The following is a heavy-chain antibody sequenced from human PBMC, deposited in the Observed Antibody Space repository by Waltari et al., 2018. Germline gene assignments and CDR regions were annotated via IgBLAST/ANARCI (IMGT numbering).Heavy chain of an antibody. CDR1: GGTFSSYT. Sequence: QVQLVQSGAEVKKPGSSVKVSCKASGGTFSSYTISWVRQAPGQGLEWMGRIIPILGIANYAQKFQGRVTITADKSTSTAYRELSSLRSEDTAVYYCAKTRTGSSWWDYFDYWGQGTLVTVSS. J-gene: IGHJ4*02. CDR2: IIPILGIA. CDR3: AKTRTGSSWWDYFDY. V-gene: IGHV1-69*02. D-gene: IGHD6-13*01.